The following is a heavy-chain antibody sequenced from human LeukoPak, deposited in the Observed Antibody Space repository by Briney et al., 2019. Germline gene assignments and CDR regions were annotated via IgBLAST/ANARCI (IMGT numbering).Heavy chain of an antibody. D-gene: IGHD3-22*01. CDR1: GASINNNF. Sequence: KASETLSLTCTVSGASINNNFWTWIRQPPRKGLEWIGYIYSSGSANYNPSLKSRVIISGDTSKNQISLNLTSVTAADTAVYFCARHRDYYDTWGHGTLVTVSS. CDR2: IYSSGSA. CDR3: ARHRDYYDT. V-gene: IGHV4-59*08. J-gene: IGHJ4*01.